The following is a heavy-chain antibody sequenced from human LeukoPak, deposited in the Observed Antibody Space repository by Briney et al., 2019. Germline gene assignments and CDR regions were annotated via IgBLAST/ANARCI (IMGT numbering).Heavy chain of an antibody. CDR3: ARSGATSAGDFDY. CDR1: GGTFSSYA. D-gene: IGHD1-26*01. Sequence: SVKVSCKASGGTFSSYAISWVRQAPGQGLEWMGGIIPIFGTANYAQKFQGRVTITTDESTSTAHMELSSLRSEDTAVYYCARSGATSAGDFDYWGQGTLVTVSS. J-gene: IGHJ4*02. CDR2: IIPIFGTA. V-gene: IGHV1-69*05.